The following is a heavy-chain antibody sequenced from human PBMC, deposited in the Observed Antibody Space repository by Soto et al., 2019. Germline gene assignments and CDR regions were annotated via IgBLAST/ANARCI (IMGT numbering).Heavy chain of an antibody. D-gene: IGHD6-13*01. V-gene: IGHV1-2*02. CDR1: GYSFNLYY. CDR2: ISPNSGVT. J-gene: IGHJ4*02. Sequence: GASVKVSCKVSGYSFNLYYISWVRQAPGEGPEWMGWISPNSGVTNYAQKYQGRVTMTRDTSINTVFMELKSLEVDDTAIYYCARGASWYDFWGRGTLVTVSS. CDR3: ARGASWYDF.